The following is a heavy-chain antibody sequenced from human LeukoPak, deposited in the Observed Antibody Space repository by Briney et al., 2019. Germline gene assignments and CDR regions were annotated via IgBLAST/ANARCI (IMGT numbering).Heavy chain of an antibody. CDR3: AREAIFGVASYYYYMDV. V-gene: IGHV1-46*01. D-gene: IGHD3-3*01. J-gene: IGHJ6*03. CDR2: INPSGGST. CDR1: GYTFTSYY. Sequence: ASVKVSCKASGYTFTSYYMHWVRQAPGQGLEWMGIINPSGGSTSYAQKFQGRVTMTRDTSTSTVYMELSSLRSEDTAVYYCAREAIFGVASYYYYMDVWGKGTTVTVSS.